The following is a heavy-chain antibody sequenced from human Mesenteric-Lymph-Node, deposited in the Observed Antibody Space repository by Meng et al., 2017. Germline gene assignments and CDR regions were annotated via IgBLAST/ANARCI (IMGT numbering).Heavy chain of an antibody. V-gene: IGHV3-7*03. J-gene: IGHJ4*02. Sequence: GESLKISCAASGFTFSSYWMSWVRQAPGKGLEWVANIKQDGSEKYYVDSVKGRFTISRDNAKNSLYLQMNSLRAEDTAVYYCAKSPLPYYYDSSGYYYVYWGQGTLVTVSS. CDR2: IKQDGSEK. CDR3: AKSPLPYYYDSSGYYYVY. CDR1: GFTFSSYW. D-gene: IGHD3-22*01.